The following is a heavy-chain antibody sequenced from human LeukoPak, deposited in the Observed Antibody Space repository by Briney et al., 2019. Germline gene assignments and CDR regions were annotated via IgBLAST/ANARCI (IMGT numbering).Heavy chain of an antibody. V-gene: IGHV3-33*01. D-gene: IGHD3-22*01. CDR3: ARVRGPYYDSSGLDY. Sequence: PGRSLRLSCAASGFTFSSYGMHWVRQAPGKGLEWVAVIWYDGSNKYYADSVEGRFTISRDNSKNTLYLQMNSLRAEDTAVYYCARVRGPYYDSSGLDYWGQGTLVTVSS. CDR2: IWYDGSNK. CDR1: GFTFSSYG. J-gene: IGHJ4*02.